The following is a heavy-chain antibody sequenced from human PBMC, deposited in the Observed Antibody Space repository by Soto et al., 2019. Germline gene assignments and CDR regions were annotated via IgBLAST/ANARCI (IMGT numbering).Heavy chain of an antibody. CDR1: GLNFTCSS. D-gene: IGHD4-17*01. CDR2: ISENGDRQ. CDR3: ARRLATTVSALGY. J-gene: IGHJ4*02. Sequence: GGSLRLSCTASGLNFTCSSFHWVGHAPGKGLEWVAVISENGDRQYSTESVRGRFLISRDSSKNTVYLQMNSLRPEDTGVYFCARRLATTVSALGYWGQGALVTVS. V-gene: IGHV3-30-3*01.